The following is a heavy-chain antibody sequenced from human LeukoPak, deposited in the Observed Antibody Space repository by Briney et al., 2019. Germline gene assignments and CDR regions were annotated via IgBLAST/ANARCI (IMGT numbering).Heavy chain of an antibody. CDR3: ARHQAPYYYDSSGYYLAAFDI. CDR2: INHSGST. Sequence: SETLSLTCTVSSGSICTSNYYWSWIRQPPGKGLGLIGVINHSGSTNYNPSLKSRVTISVDTPKNHFSLKLSSVTAADTAVYYCARHQAPYYYDSSGYYLAAFDIWGQGTMVTVSS. V-gene: IGHV4-39*01. J-gene: IGHJ3*02. CDR1: SGSICTSNYY. D-gene: IGHD3-22*01.